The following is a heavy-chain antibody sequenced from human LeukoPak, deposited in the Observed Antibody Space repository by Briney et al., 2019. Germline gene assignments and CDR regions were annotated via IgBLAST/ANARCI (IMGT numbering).Heavy chain of an antibody. CDR3: ASLPRIAAAGPVDY. D-gene: IGHD6-13*01. CDR1: GFTFSSYA. Sequence: GGSLRLSCAASGFTFSSYAMHWVRQAPGKGLEWVAVISYDGSNKYYADSVKGRFTISRDNSKNTLYLQMNSLRAEDTAVYYCASLPRIAAAGPVDYWGQGTLVTVSS. J-gene: IGHJ4*02. V-gene: IGHV3-30*04. CDR2: ISYDGSNK.